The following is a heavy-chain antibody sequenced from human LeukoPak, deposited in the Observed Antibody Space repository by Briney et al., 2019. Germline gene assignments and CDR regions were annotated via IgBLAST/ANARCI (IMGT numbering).Heavy chain of an antibody. CDR2: ISAYNGNT. V-gene: IGHV1-18*04. CDR3: ARDLYDIAVAGRFDY. J-gene: IGHJ4*02. Sequence: ASVKVSCKASGYTFTSYGISWVRQAPGQGLEWMGWISAYNGNTNYAQKLQGRVTMTTDTSTSTAYMELRSLRSDDTAVYYCARDLYDIAVAGRFDYWGRGTLVTVSS. CDR1: GYTFTSYG. D-gene: IGHD6-19*01.